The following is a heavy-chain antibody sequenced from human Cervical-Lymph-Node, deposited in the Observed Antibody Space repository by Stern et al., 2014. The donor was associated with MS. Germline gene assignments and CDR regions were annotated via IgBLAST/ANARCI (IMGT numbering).Heavy chain of an antibody. J-gene: IGHJ4*02. D-gene: IGHD1-26*01. V-gene: IGHV4-31*02. CDR3: ARDARGDGSFDY. Sequence: QVQLQESGPGLVKPSQTLSLTCSVSGGSINSDDFYLGWIRQHPGKGLEWIGYISHSGRSYSNPSLESRTIISKDTSKNQFSLKLTSVTAADTAVYYCARDARGDGSFDYWGQGSLVTVSS. CDR1: GGSINSDDFY. CDR2: ISHSGRS.